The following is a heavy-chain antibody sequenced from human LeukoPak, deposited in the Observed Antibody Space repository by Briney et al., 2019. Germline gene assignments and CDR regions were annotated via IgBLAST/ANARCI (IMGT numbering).Heavy chain of an antibody. J-gene: IGHJ4*02. D-gene: IGHD3-10*01. CDR1: GFTFSTSA. CDR3: AKGSF. V-gene: IGHV3-23*01. Sequence: GGSLRLPCVVSGFTFSTSAMSWVRQAPGKGLEWVSGISESGGSTYYADSVKGRFTSSRDNSKNTLYLQMNNLRAEDTAAYYCAKGSFWGQGTLVTVSS. CDR2: ISESGGST.